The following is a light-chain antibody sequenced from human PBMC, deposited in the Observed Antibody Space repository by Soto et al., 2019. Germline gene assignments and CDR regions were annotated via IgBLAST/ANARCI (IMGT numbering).Light chain of an antibody. CDR3: AAWDDSLNGVV. V-gene: IGLV2-14*02. CDR1: SSDVGSYNL. Sequence: QSVLTQPASVSGSPGQSITISCTGTSSDVGSYNLVSWYQQHPGKVPKLMIYEGSKRPSGVSNRFSGSKSGTSASLAISGLQSEDEADYYCAAWDDSLNGVVFGGGTKLTVL. J-gene: IGLJ2*01. CDR2: EGS.